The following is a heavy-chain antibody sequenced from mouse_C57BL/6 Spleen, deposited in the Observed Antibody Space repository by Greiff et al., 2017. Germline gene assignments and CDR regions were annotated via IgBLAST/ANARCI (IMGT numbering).Heavy chain of an antibody. CDR3: ARGGNGNYPAWFAY. CDR1: GYAFSSYW. J-gene: IGHJ3*01. CDR2: IYPGDGDT. V-gene: IGHV1-80*01. Sequence: VKLMESGAELVKPGASVKISCKASGYAFSSYWMNWVKQRPGKGLEWIGQIYPGDGDTNYNGKFKGKATLTADKSSSTAYMQLSSLTSEDSAVYFCARGGNGNYPAWFAYWGQGTRVTVSA. D-gene: IGHD2-1*01.